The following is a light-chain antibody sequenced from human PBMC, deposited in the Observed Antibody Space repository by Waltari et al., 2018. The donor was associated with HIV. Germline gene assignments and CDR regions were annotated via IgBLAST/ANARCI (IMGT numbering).Light chain of an antibody. J-gene: IGLJ2*01. Sequence: SYVLTQPPSVSVAPGKTATITCGGNNIGNKTFNWYQQKPGQAPVVVIFYDRDRPSGIPERFSGSSSANMATLTISRVEAGDEADYYCQVWDSDSDHVVFGVGTKLTVL. CDR1: NIGNKT. CDR3: QVWDSDSDHVV. V-gene: IGLV3-21*04. CDR2: YDR.